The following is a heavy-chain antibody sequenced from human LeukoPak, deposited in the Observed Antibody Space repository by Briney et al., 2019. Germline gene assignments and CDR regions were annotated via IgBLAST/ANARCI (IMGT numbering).Heavy chain of an antibody. J-gene: IGHJ6*02. CDR1: GFTFSSYG. Sequence: PGRSLRLSCAASGFTFSSYGMHWVRQAPGKGLEWVAVIWYDGSNKYYADSVKGRFTISRDNSKNTLYLQMNSLRAEDTAVYYCARGPYYYGMDVWGQGTTVTVSS. CDR3: ARGPYYYGMDV. V-gene: IGHV3-33*01. CDR2: IWYDGSNK.